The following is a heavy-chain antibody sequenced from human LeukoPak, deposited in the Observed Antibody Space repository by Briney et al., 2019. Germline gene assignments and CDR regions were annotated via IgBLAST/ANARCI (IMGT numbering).Heavy chain of an antibody. J-gene: IGHJ4*02. D-gene: IGHD5-12*01. Sequence: SETLSLTCAVYGGSFSGYYWSWIRQPPGKGLEWIGEINHSGSTNYNPSLKSRVTISVDTSKNQFSLKLSSVTAADTAVYYCASGYDYGSLFDYWGQGTLVTVSS. V-gene: IGHV4-34*01. CDR1: GGSFSGYY. CDR2: INHSGST. CDR3: ASGYDYGSLFDY.